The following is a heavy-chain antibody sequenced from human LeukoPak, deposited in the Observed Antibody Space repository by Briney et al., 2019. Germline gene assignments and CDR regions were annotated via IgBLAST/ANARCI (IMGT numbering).Heavy chain of an antibody. CDR3: ATVYYYDRSGLYNCFDP. D-gene: IGHD3-22*01. J-gene: IGHJ5*02. CDR2: FDPEDGET. CDR1: GYTLTELS. V-gene: IGHV1-24*01. Sequence: GASVKVSCKVSGYTLTELSMHWVRQAPGKGLEWMGGFDPEDGETIYAKKFQGRVTMTEDTSTDTAYMELSSLRSEDTGVYYCATVYYYDRSGLYNCFDPWGQGTLVTVSS.